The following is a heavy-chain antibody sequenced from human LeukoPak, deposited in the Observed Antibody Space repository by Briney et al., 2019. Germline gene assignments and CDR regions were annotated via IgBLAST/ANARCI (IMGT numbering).Heavy chain of an antibody. J-gene: IGHJ6*02. CDR1: GFTFSRYT. Sequence: GGSLRLSCAVSGFTFSRYTMHWVRQAPGQRLEWVAVISIDGNTKYHADSVRGRFTISRDNSKNTLYLQMNSLKTEDTAVYYCARDMAPYYYGMDVWGQGTTVTVSS. CDR3: ARDMAPYYYGMDV. D-gene: IGHD3-10*01. CDR2: ISIDGNTK. V-gene: IGHV3-30-3*01.